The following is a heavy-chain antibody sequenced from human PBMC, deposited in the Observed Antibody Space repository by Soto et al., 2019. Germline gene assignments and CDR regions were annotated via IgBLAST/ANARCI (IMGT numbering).Heavy chain of an antibody. V-gene: IGHV1-18*01. D-gene: IGHD6-6*01. CDR1: GYTFTNYG. CDR3: VRVRQLVGYFYYYMDV. J-gene: IGHJ6*03. Sequence: QVQLLQSGAEVKKPGASVKVSCKASGYTFTNYGITWVRQAPGQGLEWMGWIGAYNGDTHYTERLQGRVTMTTDTSTSTAYMELRGLRSDDTAVYYCVRVRQLVGYFYYYMDVWGKGTTVTVSS. CDR2: IGAYNGDT.